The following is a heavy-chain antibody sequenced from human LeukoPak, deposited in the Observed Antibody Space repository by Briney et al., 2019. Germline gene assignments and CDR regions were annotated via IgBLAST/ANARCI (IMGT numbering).Heavy chain of an antibody. V-gene: IGHV3-53*05. D-gene: IGHD1-26*01. CDR3: AKDRAKGSYGDEFDF. CDR2: IYSGGST. CDR1: KLTPSSNY. Sequence: GGTLRLSRAASKLTPSSNYMSWIRHAPGRGLEWVSFIYSGGSTYYADSVRGRFIISRENSRNTLYLQMNSLRAEDTAVYCGAKDRAKGSYGDEFDFWGQGTLVTVSS. J-gene: IGHJ4*02.